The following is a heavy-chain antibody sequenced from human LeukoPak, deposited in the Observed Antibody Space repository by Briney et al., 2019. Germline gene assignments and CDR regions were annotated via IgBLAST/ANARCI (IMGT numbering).Heavy chain of an antibody. CDR3: AREIGYSYGYVVVRG. CDR2: IYSGGST. D-gene: IGHD5-18*01. V-gene: IGHV3-66*01. J-gene: IGHJ4*02. CDR1: GFTVSSNY. Sequence: GGSLRLSCAASGFTVSSNYMSWVRQAPGKGLEWVSVIYSGGSTYYADSVKGRFTISRDNSKNTLYLQMNSLRAEDTAVYYCAREIGYSYGYVVVRGWGQGTLVTVSS.